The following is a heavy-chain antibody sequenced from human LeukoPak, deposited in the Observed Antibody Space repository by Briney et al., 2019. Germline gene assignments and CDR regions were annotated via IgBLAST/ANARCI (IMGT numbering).Heavy chain of an antibody. CDR1: GFTFSAYG. J-gene: IGHJ4*02. CDR3: QSSGAASLRALDY. Sequence: GGSLRLSCAASGFTFSAYGMHWVRQAPGKGLEWVGFIRYDGNNKYYADSVKGRFTLSRDTSKNTLFLQMNNLRPEDTASAKGQSSGAASLRALDYWGQGTLVTVSS. CDR2: IRYDGNNK. V-gene: IGHV3-30*02. D-gene: IGHD3-10*01.